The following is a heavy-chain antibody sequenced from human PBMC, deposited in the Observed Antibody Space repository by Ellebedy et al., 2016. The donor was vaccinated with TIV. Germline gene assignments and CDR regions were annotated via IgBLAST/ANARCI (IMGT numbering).Heavy chain of an antibody. V-gene: IGHV3-23*01. CDR3: AKDQEAVAGTGFDY. CDR1: GFAFSTYA. J-gene: IGHJ4*02. Sequence: GESLKISXAASGFAFSTYAMSWVRQAPGKGLEWVSSIKETGDTTYYTDSVKGRFTISRDNSKDTLYLQMNSLRVDDTAEYYCAKDQEAVAGTGFDYWGQGTLVTVSS. CDR2: IKETGDTT. D-gene: IGHD6-19*01.